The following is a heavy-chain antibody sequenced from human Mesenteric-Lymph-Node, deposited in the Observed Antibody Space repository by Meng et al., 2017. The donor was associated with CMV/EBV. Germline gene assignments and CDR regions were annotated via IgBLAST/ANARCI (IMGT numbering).Heavy chain of an antibody. V-gene: IGHV1-69*05. CDR2: IIPIFGTA. CDR3: ARVPVDCGSTSCYFDY. CDR1: GGTFSSYS. Sequence: SVKVSCKASGGTFSSYSISWVRQAPGQGLEWMGGIIPIFGTANYAQKFQGRVTITTDESTSTAYMELSSLRSEDTAVYYCARVPVDCGSTSCYFDYWGQGTLVTVSS. D-gene: IGHD2-2*01. J-gene: IGHJ4*02.